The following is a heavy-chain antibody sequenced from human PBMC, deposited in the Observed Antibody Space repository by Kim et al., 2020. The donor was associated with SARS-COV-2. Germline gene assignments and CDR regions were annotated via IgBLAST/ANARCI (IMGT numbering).Heavy chain of an antibody. CDR2: ISPNNGNT. D-gene: IGHD1-1*01. V-gene: IGHV1-18*01. CDR1: GYTFTTYG. CDR3: ARDRTTRGWFDP. J-gene: IGHJ5*02. Sequence: ASVKVSCKASGYTFTTYGISWVRQAPGQGLEWMGWISPNNGNTNYAQKLQGRVTMTTDTSTSTVYMELRSLRSDDTAVYFCARDRTTRGWFDPWGQGTLV.